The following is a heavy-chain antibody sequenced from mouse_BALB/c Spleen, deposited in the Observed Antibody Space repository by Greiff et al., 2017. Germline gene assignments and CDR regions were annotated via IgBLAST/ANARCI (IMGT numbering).Heavy chain of an antibody. V-gene: IGHV1-82*01. J-gene: IGHJ3*01. CDR2: IYPGDGDT. D-gene: IGHD1-2*01. CDR3: AREGTTAPFAD. CDR1: GYAFSSSW. Sequence: VQLQQSGPELVKPGASVKISCKASGYAFSSSWMNWVKQRPGQGLEWIGRIYPGDGDTNYNGKFKGKATLTADKSSSTAYMQLSSLTSVDSAVYFCAREGTTAPFADWGQGTLVTVSA.